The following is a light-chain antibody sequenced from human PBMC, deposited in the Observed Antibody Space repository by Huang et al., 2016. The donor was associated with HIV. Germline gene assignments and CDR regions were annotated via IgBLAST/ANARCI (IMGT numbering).Light chain of an antibody. CDR2: LGS. CDR1: QSLLHSNGYNY. J-gene: IGKJ4*01. CDR3: MQALQTPLLT. Sequence: DIVMTQSPLSLPVTPGEPASISCRSIQSLLHSNGYNYLDWYLQQPGQSPQLLIYLGSNRASGVPARFSGSGSGTDFTLKISRVEADDVGVYYCMQALQTPLLTFGGGTKVEIK. V-gene: IGKV2-28*01.